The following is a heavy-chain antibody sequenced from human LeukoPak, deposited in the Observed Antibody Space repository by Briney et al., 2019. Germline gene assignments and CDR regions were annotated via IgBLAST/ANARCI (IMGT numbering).Heavy chain of an antibody. CDR1: GFTVSINY. CDR2: INWNGGTT. Sequence: TGGSLRLSCAASGFTVSINYMNWARQAPGKGLEWVSGINWNGGTTGYADSVKGRFTISRDNAKNSLYLQMNSLRAEDTALYHCARVQPDIVVVPGYMDVWGKGTTVTVSS. CDR3: ARVQPDIVVVPGYMDV. J-gene: IGHJ6*03. D-gene: IGHD2-2*01. V-gene: IGHV3-20*01.